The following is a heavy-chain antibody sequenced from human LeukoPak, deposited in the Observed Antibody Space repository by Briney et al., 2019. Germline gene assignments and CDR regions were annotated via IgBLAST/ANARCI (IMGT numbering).Heavy chain of an antibody. V-gene: IGHV3-11*04. D-gene: IGHD3-22*01. CDR3: AREEDYYDSSDYYYHYYYMDV. J-gene: IGHJ6*03. CDR2: ISSSGSTI. Sequence: PGGSLRLSCAASGFTFSDYYMSWIRQAPGKGLEWVSYISSSGSTIYYADSVKGRFTISRDNAKNSLYLQMNSLRAEDTAVYYCAREEDYYDSSDYYYHYYYMDVWGKGTTVTVFS. CDR1: GFTFSDYY.